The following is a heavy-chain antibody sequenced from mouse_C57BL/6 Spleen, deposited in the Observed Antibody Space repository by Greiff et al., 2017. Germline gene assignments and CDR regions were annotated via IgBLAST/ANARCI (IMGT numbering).Heavy chain of an antibody. CDR2: INPSSGYT. CDR3: ARSPGTDYSDY. CDR1: GYTFTSYT. J-gene: IGHJ2*01. D-gene: IGHD4-1*01. Sequence: QVHVKQSGAELARPGASVKMSCKASGYTFTSYTMHWVKQRPGQGLEWIGYINPSSGYTKYNQKFKDKATLTADKSSSTAYMQLSSLTSEDSAVYYCARSPGTDYSDYWGQGTTLTVSS. V-gene: IGHV1-4*01.